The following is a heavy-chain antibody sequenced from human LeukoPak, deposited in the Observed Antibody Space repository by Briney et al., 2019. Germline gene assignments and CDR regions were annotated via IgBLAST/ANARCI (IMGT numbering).Heavy chain of an antibody. V-gene: IGHV1-18*01. D-gene: IGHD5-18*01. CDR1: GYTFTSYG. J-gene: IGHJ4*02. CDR2: ISTYNGNT. CDR3: ARDPVNTAMDPQGFDY. Sequence: ASVKVSCKASGYTFTSYGITWVRQAPGQGLEWMGWISTYNGNTNYAQNLQGRVTMTTDTSTSTAYMELRSLRSDDTAVYYCARDPVNTAMDPQGFDYWGQGTLVTVSS.